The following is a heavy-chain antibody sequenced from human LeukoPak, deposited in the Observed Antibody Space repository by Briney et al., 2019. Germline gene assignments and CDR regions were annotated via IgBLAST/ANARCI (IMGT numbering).Heavy chain of an antibody. D-gene: IGHD1-1*01. J-gene: IGHJ6*02. Sequence: GGSLRLSCAASGFTFSSYAMSWVRQAPGKGLEWVSAISGSGGSTYYADSVKGRFTISRDNSKNTLYLQMNSLRAEDTAVYYCAKPRALEYYYYGMDVWGQGTTVTVSS. V-gene: IGHV3-23*01. CDR1: GFTFSSYA. CDR2: ISGSGGST. CDR3: AKPRALEYYYYGMDV.